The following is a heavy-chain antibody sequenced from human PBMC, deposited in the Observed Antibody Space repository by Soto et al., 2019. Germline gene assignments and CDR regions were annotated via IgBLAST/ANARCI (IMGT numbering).Heavy chain of an antibody. J-gene: IGHJ5*02. V-gene: IGHV3-33*08. Sequence: PGGSLRLSCAASGFTFSIYSMHWVRQAPGKGLEWVAVISYDGSNKFYPDSVKGRFTISRDNSKNTLDLQMNSLRAEDTAVYYCTRHGSGDYFLFDPWGQGTLVTVSS. CDR3: TRHGSGDYFLFDP. CDR1: GFTFSIYS. D-gene: IGHD4-17*01. CDR2: ISYDGSNK.